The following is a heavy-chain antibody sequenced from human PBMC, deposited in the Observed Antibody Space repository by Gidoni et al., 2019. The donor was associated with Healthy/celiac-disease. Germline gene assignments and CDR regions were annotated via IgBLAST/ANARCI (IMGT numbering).Heavy chain of an antibody. CDR1: GGSISSGDYY. V-gene: IGHV4-30-4*01. D-gene: IGHD4-17*01. Sequence: QVQLQESGPGLVKPSQTLSITCTVSGGSISSGDYYWSWFRQPPGKGLAWIGYIYYSGRTYYNPSLKSRVTISVDTSKNQFSLKLSSVTAADTAVYYCARVLYGGKKYFQHWGQGTLVTVSS. J-gene: IGHJ1*01. CDR2: IYYSGRT. CDR3: ARVLYGGKKYFQH.